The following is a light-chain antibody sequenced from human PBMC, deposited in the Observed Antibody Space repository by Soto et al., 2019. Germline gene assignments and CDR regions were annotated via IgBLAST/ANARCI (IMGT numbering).Light chain of an antibody. CDR3: QQYNTWPGT. J-gene: IGKJ1*01. CDR1: QRVSTN. V-gene: IGKV3-15*01. CDR2: GAS. Sequence: EIVMTQSPATLSVSPGDRATLSCRASQRVSTNVAWYQQKPGQAPRLLIFGASTRATGVPARFSGSGFATDFSLSISSLQSEDFAIYYCQQYNTWPGTFGQGTKVEI.